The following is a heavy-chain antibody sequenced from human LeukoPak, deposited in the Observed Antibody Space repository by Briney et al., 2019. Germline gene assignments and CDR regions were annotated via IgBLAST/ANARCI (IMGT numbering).Heavy chain of an antibody. CDR1: GFTFSSYW. J-gene: IGHJ6*03. V-gene: IGHV3-7*01. CDR3: AKVVFAMANYYYYYMDV. CDR2: IKQDGSEK. D-gene: IGHD2-2*01. Sequence: GGSLRLSCAASGFTFSSYWMSWVRQAPGKGLEWVANIKQDGSEKYYVDSVKGRFTISRDNAKNSLYLQMNSLRAEDTAVYYCAKVVFAMANYYYYYMDVWGKGTTVTVSS.